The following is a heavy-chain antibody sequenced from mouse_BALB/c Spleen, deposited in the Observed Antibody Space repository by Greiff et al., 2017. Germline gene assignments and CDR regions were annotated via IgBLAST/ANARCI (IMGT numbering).Heavy chain of an antibody. J-gene: IGHJ4*01. Sequence: EVKLMESGGGLVQPGGSMKLSCVASGFTFSNYWMNWVRQSPEKGLEWVAEIRLKSNNYATHYAESVKGRFTISRDDSKSSVYLQMNNLRAVDTGIYYCTRGDYWGQGTSVTVSS. V-gene: IGHV6-6*02. CDR1: GFTFSNYW. CDR3: TRGDY. CDR2: IRLKSNNYAT.